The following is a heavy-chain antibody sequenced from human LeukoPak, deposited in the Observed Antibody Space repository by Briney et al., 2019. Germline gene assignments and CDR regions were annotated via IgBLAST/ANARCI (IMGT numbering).Heavy chain of an antibody. J-gene: IGHJ4*02. V-gene: IGHV4-61*02. CDR2: IYSSGNT. D-gene: IGHD6-19*01. CDR1: GGSTSSGSHY. Sequence: SETLSLTCTVSGGSTSSGSHYWSWIRQPAGEGLEWIGRIYSSGNTNYNPSLKSRVTISVDTSKNQFSLKLSSVTAADTAIYYCARGIPVAGLFDYWGQGALVAVSS. CDR3: ARGIPVAGLFDY.